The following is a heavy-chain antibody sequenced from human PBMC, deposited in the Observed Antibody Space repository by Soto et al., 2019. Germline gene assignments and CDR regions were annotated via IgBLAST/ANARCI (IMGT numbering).Heavy chain of an antibody. J-gene: IGHJ6*02. CDR1: GYTFTGYY. CDR2: INPNSGGT. D-gene: IGHD6-19*01. CDR3: ARVPLRYSSGWSGGEKEELYYYGMDV. Sequence: ASVKVSCKASGYTFTGYYMHWVRQAPGQGLEWMGWINPNSGGTNYAQKFQGWVTMTRDTSISTAYMELSRLRSDDTAVYYCARVPLRYSSGWSGGEKEELYYYGMDVWGQGTTVTV. V-gene: IGHV1-2*04.